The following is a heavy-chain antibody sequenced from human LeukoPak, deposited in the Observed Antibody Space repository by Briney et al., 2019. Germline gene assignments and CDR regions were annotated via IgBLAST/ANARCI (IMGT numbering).Heavy chain of an antibody. D-gene: IGHD5-24*01. Sequence: PGGSLRLSCAASGFTFDDYAMHWVRQAPGKGLEWVSAISGSGGSTYYADSVKGRFTISRDNSKNTLYLQMNSLRAEDTAVYYCAKDGHLFRWLQFLDYWGQGTLVTVSS. CDR2: ISGSGGST. J-gene: IGHJ4*02. V-gene: IGHV3-23*01. CDR3: AKDGHLFRWLQFLDY. CDR1: GFTFDDYA.